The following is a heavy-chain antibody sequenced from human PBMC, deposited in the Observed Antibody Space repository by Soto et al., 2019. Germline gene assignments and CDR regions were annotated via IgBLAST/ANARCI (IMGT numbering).Heavy chain of an antibody. CDR2: INPSGGST. J-gene: IGHJ6*02. Sequence: ASVKVSCKASGYTFTSYYMHWVRQAPGQGLEWMGIINPSGGSTSYAQKFQGRVTMTRDTSTSTVYMELTSLTSEDTAVYYCARAGIAYCSSTTCYLYYYVMDVWGQGTTVTVSS. D-gene: IGHD2-2*01. CDR3: ARAGIAYCSSTTCYLYYYVMDV. CDR1: GYTFTSYY. V-gene: IGHV1-46*01.